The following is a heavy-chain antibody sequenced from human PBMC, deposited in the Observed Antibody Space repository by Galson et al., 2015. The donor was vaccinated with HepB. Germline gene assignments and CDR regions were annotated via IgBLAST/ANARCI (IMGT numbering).Heavy chain of an antibody. Sequence: SLRLSCAASGFTFSSYWMYWVRQGPGKGLVWVSRISSDGSSTSYADSVKGRFTISRENAKNTMYMQVNRLRAEDTAVYYCARQGDGGGYSGYYYMDVWGKGTSVTVSSGSASARDAFDIWGQGTMVTVSS. CDR3: ARQGDGGGYSGYYYMDVWGKGTSVTVSSGSASARDAFDI. J-gene: IGHJ3*02. V-gene: IGHV3-74*01. CDR2: ISSDGSST. CDR1: GFTFSSYW. D-gene: IGHD5-12*01.